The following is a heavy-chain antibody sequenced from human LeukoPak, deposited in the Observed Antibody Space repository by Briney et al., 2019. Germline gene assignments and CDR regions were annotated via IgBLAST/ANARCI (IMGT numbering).Heavy chain of an antibody. V-gene: IGHV4-34*01. Sequence: SETLSLTCAVYGGSFSGYYWSWIRQPPGKGLEWIGSIYYSGSTYYNPSLKSRVTISVDTSRNQFSLKLSSVTAADTAVYYCASPITIFGVVDYWGQGTLVTVSS. J-gene: IGHJ4*02. D-gene: IGHD3-3*01. CDR1: GGSFSGYY. CDR2: IYYSGST. CDR3: ASPITIFGVVDY.